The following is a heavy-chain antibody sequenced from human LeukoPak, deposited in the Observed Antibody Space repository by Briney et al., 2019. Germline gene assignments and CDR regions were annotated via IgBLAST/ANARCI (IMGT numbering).Heavy chain of an antibody. CDR1: GYSISSSNW. CDR3: ARRSPAASYFDY. J-gene: IGHJ4*02. D-gene: IGHD2-2*01. V-gene: IGHV4-28*01. CDR2: IYYSGST. Sequence: SETLSHTCAVSGYSISSSNWWGWIRQPPGKGLEWIGYIYYSGSTYYNPSLKSRVTMSVGTSKNQFSLKLSSVTAVDTAVYYCARRSPAASYFDYWGQGTLVTVSS.